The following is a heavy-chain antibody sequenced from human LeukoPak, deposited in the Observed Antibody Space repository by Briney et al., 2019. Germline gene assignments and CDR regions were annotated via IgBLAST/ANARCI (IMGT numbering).Heavy chain of an antibody. J-gene: IGHJ3*02. V-gene: IGHV4-39*01. CDR1: GGSICSSSYY. CDR2: IYYSGST. Sequence: SETLSLTCTVSGGSICSSSYYWGWIRQPPGKGLEWIGSIYYSGSTYYNPSLKSRVTISVDTSKNQFSLKLSSVTAADTAVYYCARHRYYYDSSGYYLNDAFDIWGQGTMVTVSS. CDR3: ARHRYYYDSSGYYLNDAFDI. D-gene: IGHD3-22*01.